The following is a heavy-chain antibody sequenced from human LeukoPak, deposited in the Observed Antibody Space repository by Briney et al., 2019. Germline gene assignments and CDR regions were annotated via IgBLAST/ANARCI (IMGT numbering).Heavy chain of an antibody. D-gene: IGHD3-3*01. Sequence: GGSLRLSCAASGFTFSSYSMNWVRQAPGKGLEWVSSISSNSSYIYYADSVKGRFTISRDNAKNSLYLQMNSLRAEDTAVYYCARDGVAFWSGYSSFDYWGQGTMVTVSS. CDR3: ARDGVAFWSGYSSFDY. CDR1: GFTFSSYS. J-gene: IGHJ4*02. CDR2: ISSNSSYI. V-gene: IGHV3-21*01.